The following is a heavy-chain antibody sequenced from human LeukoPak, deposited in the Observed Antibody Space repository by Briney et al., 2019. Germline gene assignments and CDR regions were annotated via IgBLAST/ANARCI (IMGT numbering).Heavy chain of an antibody. D-gene: IGHD3-3*01. V-gene: IGHV3-7*01. CDR1: GFTVTGNY. Sequence: GGSLRLSCAVSGFTVTGNYMSWVRQAPGKGLEWVANIKQDGSEKYYVDSVKGRFTISRDNTKNSLYLQMNSLRAEDTAVYYCARDPPYYDFWSGYPPLPTAKKIDYWGQGTLVTVSS. CDR3: ARDPPYYDFWSGYPPLPTAKKIDY. J-gene: IGHJ4*02. CDR2: IKQDGSEK.